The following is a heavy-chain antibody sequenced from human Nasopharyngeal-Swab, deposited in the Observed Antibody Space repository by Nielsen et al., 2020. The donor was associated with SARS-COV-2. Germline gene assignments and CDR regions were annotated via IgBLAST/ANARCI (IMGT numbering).Heavy chain of an antibody. Sequence: GESLKISCAASGFTFSTYWMHWVRQAPGKGLVWVSRINSEGSSTTYADSVKGRFTISRDNAKNPLSLQMNSLRVEDTAVYYCARDLDCSSSDCYLDAFDIWGQGTAVTVSS. CDR2: INSEGSST. V-gene: IGHV3-74*01. J-gene: IGHJ3*02. D-gene: IGHD2-2*01. CDR1: GFTFSTYW. CDR3: ARDLDCSSSDCYLDAFDI.